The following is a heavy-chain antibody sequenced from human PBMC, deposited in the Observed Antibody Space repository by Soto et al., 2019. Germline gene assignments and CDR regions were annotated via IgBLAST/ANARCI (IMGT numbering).Heavy chain of an antibody. CDR2: ISGRGDAM. D-gene: IGHD6-6*01. Sequence: GGSLRLSCAASGFNFSPYSMHWVRQAPGKGLEWISYISGRGDAMYYADSVKGRFTISRDNAKNTLYLQMNSLRAEDTAVYYCAKRSSSSTFDYWDQGTLVTVSS. J-gene: IGHJ4*02. V-gene: IGHV3-48*01. CDR3: AKRSSSSTFDY. CDR1: GFNFSPYS.